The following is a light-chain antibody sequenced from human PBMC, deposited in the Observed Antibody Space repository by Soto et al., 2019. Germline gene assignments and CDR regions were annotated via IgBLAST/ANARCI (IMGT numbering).Light chain of an antibody. CDR2: DAS. V-gene: IGKV3-11*01. J-gene: IGKJ5*01. Sequence: EIVWTQSPATLSLSPGERATLSCRASQSVSSYLAWYQQKPGQAPRLLIYDASNRATGIPARFSGSGSGTDFTLTISSLEAEDFAVYYCQQRSNWPPNFGQGTRLEIK. CDR3: QQRSNWPPN. CDR1: QSVSSY.